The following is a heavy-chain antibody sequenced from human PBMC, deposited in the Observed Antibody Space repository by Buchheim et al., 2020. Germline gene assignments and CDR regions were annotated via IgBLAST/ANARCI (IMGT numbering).Heavy chain of an antibody. D-gene: IGHD6-19*01. CDR2: INPNSGGT. Sequence: QVQLVQSGAEVKKPGASVRVSCKASGYTFTGYYMHWVRQAPGQGLEWMGWINPNSGGTNYAQKFQGWVTMTRDTSISTAYMELRRLRSDDTAVHYCARDSVAGVFYYGMDVWGQGTT. CDR3: ARDSVAGVFYYGMDV. CDR1: GYTFTGYY. V-gene: IGHV1-2*04. J-gene: IGHJ6*02.